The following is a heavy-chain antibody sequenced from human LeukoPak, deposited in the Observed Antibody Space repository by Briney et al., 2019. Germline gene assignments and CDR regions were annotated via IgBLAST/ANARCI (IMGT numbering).Heavy chain of an antibody. CDR3: ARTPGATVTAFYYYYYMDV. J-gene: IGHJ6*03. V-gene: IGHV4-4*07. CDR1: SGSISSYY. D-gene: IGHD4-17*01. CDR2: IYTSGST. Sequence: SETLSLTCTVSSGSISSYYWSWIRQPAGKGLEWIGRIYTSGSTNYNPSLKSRVTMSVDTSKNQFSLKLSSVTAADTAVYYCARTPGATVTAFYYYYYMDVWGKGTTVTASS.